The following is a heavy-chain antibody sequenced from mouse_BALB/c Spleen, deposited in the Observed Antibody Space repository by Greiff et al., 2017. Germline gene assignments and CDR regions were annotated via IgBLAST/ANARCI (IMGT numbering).Heavy chain of an antibody. CDR2: ILPGSGST. Sequence: QVQLQQSGAELMKPGASVKISCKATGYTFSSYWIEWVKQRPGHGLEWIGEILPGSGSTNYNEKFKGKATFTADTSSNTAYMQLSSLTSEDSAVYYCARKDGNYEGFAYWGQGTLVTVSA. CDR3: ARKDGNYEGFAY. D-gene: IGHD2-1*01. CDR1: GYTFSSYW. J-gene: IGHJ3*01. V-gene: IGHV1-9*01.